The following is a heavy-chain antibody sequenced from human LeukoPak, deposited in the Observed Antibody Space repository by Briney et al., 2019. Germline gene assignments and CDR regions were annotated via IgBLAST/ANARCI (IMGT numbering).Heavy chain of an antibody. Sequence: ASVKVSCKASGYTFTSYDINWVRQATGQGLEWMGWMNPNSGNTGYAQKFQGRVTITRNTSISTAYMELSSLRSEDTAVYYCARGNSYVSDSYHYYYYYMDVWGKGTTVTVSS. CDR3: ARGNSYVSDSYHYYYYYMDV. D-gene: IGHD5-18*01. J-gene: IGHJ6*03. CDR1: GYTFTSYD. CDR2: MNPNSGNT. V-gene: IGHV1-8*03.